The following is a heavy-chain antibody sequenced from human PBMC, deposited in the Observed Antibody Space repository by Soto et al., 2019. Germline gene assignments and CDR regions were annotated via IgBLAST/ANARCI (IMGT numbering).Heavy chain of an antibody. Sequence: QVQLVQSGAEVKKPGASVKVSCKASGYTFTSYGISWVRQAPGQGLEWMGWISAYNGNTNYAQKLQGRVTMTTDTSTRTAYMELRSLRSDDTAVYYCARCGYSYGYNDYYYYGMDVWGQGTTVTVSS. CDR3: ARCGYSYGYNDYYYYGMDV. J-gene: IGHJ6*02. D-gene: IGHD5-18*01. CDR2: ISAYNGNT. CDR1: GYTFTSYG. V-gene: IGHV1-18*01.